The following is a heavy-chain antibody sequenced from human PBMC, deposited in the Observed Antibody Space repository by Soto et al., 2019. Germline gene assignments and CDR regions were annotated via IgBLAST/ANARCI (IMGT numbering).Heavy chain of an antibody. V-gene: IGHV1-69*02. CDR1: GGTFSSYT. CDR2: IIPILGIA. J-gene: IGHJ5*02. D-gene: IGHD5-12*01. Sequence: QVQLVQSGAEVKKPGSSVKVSCKASGGTFSSYTISWVRQAPGQGLEWMGRIIPILGIANYAQKFQGRVTXTXDXXTSTAYMELSSLRSEDTAVYYCARLGYSGYERFDPWGQGTLVTVSS. CDR3: ARLGYSGYERFDP.